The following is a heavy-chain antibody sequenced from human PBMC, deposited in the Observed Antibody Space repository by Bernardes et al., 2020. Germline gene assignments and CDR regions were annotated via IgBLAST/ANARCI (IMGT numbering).Heavy chain of an antibody. CDR1: GYTFTGYY. CDR3: ASDPSLSIAVHPDY. CDR2: INPNSGGT. V-gene: IGHV1-2*02. Sequence: ASVKVSCKASGYTFTGYYMHWVRQAPGQGLEWMGWINPNSGGTNYAQKFQGRVTMTRDTSISTAYMELSRLRSDDTAVYYCASDPSLSIAVHPDYWGQGTLVTDSS. D-gene: IGHD6-19*01. J-gene: IGHJ4*02.